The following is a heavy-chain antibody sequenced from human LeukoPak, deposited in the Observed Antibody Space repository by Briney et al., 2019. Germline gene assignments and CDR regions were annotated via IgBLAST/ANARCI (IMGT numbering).Heavy chain of an antibody. Sequence: SETLSLTCTVSGGSISSYSWSWVPQPPGKGLEWIAYMSYSGTTNYNPSLKSRVTISVDTSKKQFSLKLSSVTAADTAVYYCARHEGKLWFGETAMNYWGQGTLVTVSS. CDR3: ARHEGKLWFGETAMNY. D-gene: IGHD3-10*01. V-gene: IGHV4-59*08. J-gene: IGHJ4*02. CDR2: MSYSGTT. CDR1: GGSISSYS.